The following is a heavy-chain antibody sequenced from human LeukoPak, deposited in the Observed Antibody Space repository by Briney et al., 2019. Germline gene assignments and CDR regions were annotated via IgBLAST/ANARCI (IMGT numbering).Heavy chain of an antibody. CDR2: IYTSGST. D-gene: IGHD4-11*01. CDR1: GGSISSYY. Sequence: PSETLSLTCTVSGGSISSYYWSWIRQPAGKGLEWIGRIYTSGSTNSNPSLGSRLTMSVDSSKNQFSLKLTSVTAADTGVYYCARGDSNSFEYLYYMDVWGKGTTVTVSS. V-gene: IGHV4-4*07. J-gene: IGHJ6*03. CDR3: ARGDSNSFEYLYYMDV.